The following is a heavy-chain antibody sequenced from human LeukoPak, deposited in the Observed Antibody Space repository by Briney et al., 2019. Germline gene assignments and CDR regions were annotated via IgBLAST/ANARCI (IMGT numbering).Heavy chain of an antibody. J-gene: IGHJ4*02. CDR3: ATAPLGAAGRFDY. Sequence: ASVKVSCKVSGYTLTELSMHWVRQAPGKGLEWMGGFDPEDGETIYAQKFQGRVTMTEDTSTDTAYMELSSLRSEDTAVYYCATAPLGAAGRFDYWGQGNLITVSS. V-gene: IGHV1-24*01. D-gene: IGHD6-13*01. CDR2: FDPEDGET. CDR1: GYTLTELS.